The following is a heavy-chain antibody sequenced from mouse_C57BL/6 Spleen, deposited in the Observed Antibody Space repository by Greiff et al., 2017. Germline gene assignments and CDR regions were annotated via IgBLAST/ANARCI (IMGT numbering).Heavy chain of an antibody. V-gene: IGHV5-6*02. CDR2: ISSGGSYT. Sequence: DVMLVESGGDLVKPGGSLKLSCAASGFTFSSYGMSWVRQTPAKRLEWVATISSGGSYTYYPDSVKGRFTISRDNAKNTLYLQMSSLKSEDTAMYYCARHPLYYSNYSWFAYWGQGTLVTVSA. D-gene: IGHD2-5*01. CDR3: ARHPLYYSNYSWFAY. CDR1: GFTFSSYG. J-gene: IGHJ3*01.